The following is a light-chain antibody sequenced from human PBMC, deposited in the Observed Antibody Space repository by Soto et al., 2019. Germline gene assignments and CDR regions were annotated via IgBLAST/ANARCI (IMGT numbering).Light chain of an antibody. Sequence: QSALTQPASVSESPGQSITISCTGTSSDVGGYNYVSWFQQHPGKAPTVVIYDVSNRPSGVSNRFSGSKSGNTASLTISGLQAEDEADYYCRSYTSSSTYVFGTGTKLTVL. V-gene: IGLV2-14*03. CDR3: RSYTSSSTYV. J-gene: IGLJ1*01. CDR1: SSDVGGYNY. CDR2: DVS.